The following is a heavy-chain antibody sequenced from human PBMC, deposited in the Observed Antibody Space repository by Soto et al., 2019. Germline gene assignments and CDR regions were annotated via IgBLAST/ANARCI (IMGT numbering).Heavy chain of an antibody. Sequence: QVQLQESGPGLVKPSQTLSLTCTVSGGSISSGGYYWSWIRQHPGKGLEWIGYIYYSGSTYYNPTLKSRVTRSADTSKTPFSLKLRSVTAADTAVYYCARVGGITWFEPWGQGTLVTVSS. D-gene: IGHD1-20*01. J-gene: IGHJ5*02. V-gene: IGHV4-31*03. CDR2: IYYSGST. CDR3: ARVGGITWFEP. CDR1: GGSISSGGYY.